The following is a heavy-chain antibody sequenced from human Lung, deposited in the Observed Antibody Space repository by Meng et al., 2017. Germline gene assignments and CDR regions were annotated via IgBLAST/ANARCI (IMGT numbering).Heavy chain of an antibody. J-gene: IGHJ4*02. Sequence: QVRLQESGPGLVKPPGTLSLTCAVSGGSITSSTGWSWVRQTPGKGLEWFGEIFHSGSTNYNPPLESRVTISVDESKNQFSLKVYSVTAADTATYYCARFDISSSGRGDYWGQGILVTVSS. CDR3: ARFDISSSGRGDY. V-gene: IGHV4-4*03. CDR1: GGSITSSTG. CDR2: IFHSGST. D-gene: IGHD1-26*01.